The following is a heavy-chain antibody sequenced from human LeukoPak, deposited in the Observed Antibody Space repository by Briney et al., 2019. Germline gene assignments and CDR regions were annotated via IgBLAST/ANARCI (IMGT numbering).Heavy chain of an antibody. CDR2: ISWNSGSI. J-gene: IGHJ4*02. CDR3: AKDGIAVAVPTPDYFDY. D-gene: IGHD6-19*01. CDR1: GFTFDDYA. V-gene: IGHV3-9*01. Sequence: GGSLRLSCAASGFTFDDYAMHWVRQAPGKGLEGVSGISWNSGSIGYADSVKGRFTISRDNAKHSLYLQMNSLRAEDTALYYCAKDGIAVAVPTPDYFDYWGQGTLVTVSS.